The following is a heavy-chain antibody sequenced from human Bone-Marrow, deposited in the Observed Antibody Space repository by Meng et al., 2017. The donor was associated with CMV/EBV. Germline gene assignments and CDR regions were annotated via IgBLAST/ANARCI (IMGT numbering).Heavy chain of an antibody. D-gene: IGHD3-3*01. J-gene: IGHJ4*02. Sequence: ASVKVSCKASGYTFTSYEINWVRQATGQGLEWMGWMNPNSGNTGYAQKFQGRVTMTRNTSISTAYMELSSLRSEDTAVYYCARVGQNSITIFGVVISYYFDYWGQGTLVTVSS. CDR2: MNPNSGNT. V-gene: IGHV1-8*01. CDR1: GYTFTSYE. CDR3: ARVGQNSITIFGVVISYYFDY.